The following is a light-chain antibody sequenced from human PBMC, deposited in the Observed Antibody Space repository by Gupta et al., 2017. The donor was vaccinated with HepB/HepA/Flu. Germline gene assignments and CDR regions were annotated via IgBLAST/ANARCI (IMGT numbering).Light chain of an antibody. Sequence: SYVLTPPPSASVAPGKPATITSGGNNIGSKSEHCYQQKPVQAPPLVIYYDSDRRSGSPERFSGGYYANTAALTISRVDAGDEADDYCQVGDSSSDHAYVFGTGTKVTVL. CDR2: YDS. CDR1: NIGSKS. J-gene: IGLJ1*01. V-gene: IGLV3-21*04. CDR3: QVGDSSSDHAYV.